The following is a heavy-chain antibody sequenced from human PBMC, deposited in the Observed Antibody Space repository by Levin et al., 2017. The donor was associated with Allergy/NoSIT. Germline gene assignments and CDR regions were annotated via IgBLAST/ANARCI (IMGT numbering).Heavy chain of an antibody. CDR2: VSWDGGSA. D-gene: IGHD3-10*01. J-gene: IGHJ4*02. CDR3: AKDKLSHAPSGIDY. CDR1: GFTFDDYA. V-gene: IGHV3-43D*03. Sequence: ASVKVSCAASGFTFDDYAMHWVRQAPGKGLEWVSLVSWDGGSAYYADSVKGRFTTSRDNSKNSLYLQMHSLRPEDTALYYCAKDKLSHAPSGIDYWGQGTLVTVSS.